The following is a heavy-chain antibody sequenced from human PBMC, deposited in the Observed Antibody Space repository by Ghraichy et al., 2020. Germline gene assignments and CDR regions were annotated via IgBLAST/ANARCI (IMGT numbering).Heavy chain of an antibody. V-gene: IGHV3-53*01. CDR3: ARDRNAEDYYYGMDV. J-gene: IGHJ6*02. Sequence: GGSLRLSCAASGFTVSSNYMSWVRQAPGKGLEWVSVIYSGGSTYYADSVKGRFTISRDNSKNTLYLEMNSLIAEDTAVYYCARDRNAEDYYYGMDVWGQGNTVIVSS. CDR2: IYSGGST. CDR1: GFTVSSNY.